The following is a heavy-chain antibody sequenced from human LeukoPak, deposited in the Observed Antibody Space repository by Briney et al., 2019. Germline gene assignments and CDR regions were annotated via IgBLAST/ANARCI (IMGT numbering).Heavy chain of an antibody. Sequence: SETLSLTCTVSGDSISSSSYYWGWLRQPPGKGLEWIGSIYYSGSTYYNPSLKSRVTISVDTSKNQFSLKLSSVTAADTAVYYCARIHCSSTSCYTIGGRMDYWGQGILVTVSS. V-gene: IGHV4-39*01. D-gene: IGHD2-2*02. CDR2: IYYSGST. J-gene: IGHJ4*02. CDR3: ARIHCSSTSCYTIGGRMDY. CDR1: GDSISSSSYY.